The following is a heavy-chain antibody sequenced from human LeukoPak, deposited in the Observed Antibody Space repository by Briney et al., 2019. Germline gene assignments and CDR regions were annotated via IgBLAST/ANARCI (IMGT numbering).Heavy chain of an antibody. Sequence: SETLSLTCTVSGGSISSYYWSWIRQPPGKGLEWIGYIYYSGSTNYNPSLKSRVTISVDTSKNQFSLKVSSVTAADTAVYYCARVIEQQLWIYGMDVWGQGTTVTVSS. J-gene: IGHJ6*02. D-gene: IGHD6-13*01. V-gene: IGHV4-59*01. CDR2: IYYSGST. CDR3: ARVIEQQLWIYGMDV. CDR1: GGSISSYY.